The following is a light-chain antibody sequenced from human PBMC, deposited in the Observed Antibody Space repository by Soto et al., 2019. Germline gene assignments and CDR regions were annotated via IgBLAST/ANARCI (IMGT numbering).Light chain of an antibody. CDR2: EVS. Sequence: QSALTQSASVSGSPGQSITISCTGTSSDVGAYNYVSWYQQHPGKAPKLMIYEVSNRPSGVSHRFSGSKSDNTASLTISGLQTDVEADYYCSSYTSSRTLVFGTGTKVTVL. CDR1: SSDVGAYNY. CDR3: SSYTSSRTLV. J-gene: IGLJ1*01. V-gene: IGLV2-14*01.